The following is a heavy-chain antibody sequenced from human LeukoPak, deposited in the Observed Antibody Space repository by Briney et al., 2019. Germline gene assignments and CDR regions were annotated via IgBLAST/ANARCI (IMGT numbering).Heavy chain of an antibody. D-gene: IGHD6-13*01. J-gene: IGHJ4*02. Sequence: PSETLSLTCAVYGGSFSGYYWSWIRQPPGKGLEWIGEINHSGSTNYNPSLKSRVTISVDTSKNQFSLKLSSVTAADTAVYYCARGKGARSSWSYWGQGTLVTVSS. V-gene: IGHV4-34*01. CDR1: GGSFSGYY. CDR2: INHSGST. CDR3: ARGKGARSSWSY.